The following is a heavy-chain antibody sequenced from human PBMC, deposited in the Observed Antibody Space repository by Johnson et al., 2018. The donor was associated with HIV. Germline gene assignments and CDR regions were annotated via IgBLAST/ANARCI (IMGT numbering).Heavy chain of an antibody. J-gene: IGHJ3*02. V-gene: IGHV3-53*01. D-gene: IGHD3-3*01. CDR2: IYSGGST. CDR1: GFTVSSNY. Sequence: VQLVESGGGLIQPGGSLRLSCAASGFTVSSNYMSWVRQAPGKGLEWVSEIYSGGSTYYADSVKGRFIISRDSSKNTLYLQMNSLRVEDTAVYYCTDYNFWTKRAFDIWGQGTMVTVSS. CDR3: TDYNFWTKRAFDI.